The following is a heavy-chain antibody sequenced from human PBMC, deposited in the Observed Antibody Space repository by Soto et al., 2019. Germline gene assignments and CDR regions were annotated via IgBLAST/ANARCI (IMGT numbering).Heavy chain of an antibody. V-gene: IGHV3-21*05. J-gene: IGHJ6*02. CDR2: ISSSSSYI. CDR1: GFTFSSPS. Sequence: DGYLRLCCAASGFTFSSPSMNWVPQAPGKVLEWVSYISSSSSYIYYADSVKGRFTISRDNAKNSLYLQMNSLRAEDTAVYYCARSVAAQYYYYYYGMDVWGQGT. D-gene: IGHD2-15*01. CDR3: ARSVAAQYYYYYYGMDV.